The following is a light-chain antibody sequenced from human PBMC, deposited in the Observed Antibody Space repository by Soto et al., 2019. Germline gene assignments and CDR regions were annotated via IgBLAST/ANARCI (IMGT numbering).Light chain of an antibody. CDR1: SSDVGGYNY. Sequence: QSAPTQPASGSGSPGQSITISCTGTSSDVGGYNYVSWYQQYPGKAPKLIIYEVNNRPSGVSHRFSGSKSGNTASLTISGLQAEDDADYYCYSYTSSITWVFGGGIKLTVL. CDR2: EVN. CDR3: YSYTSSITWV. J-gene: IGLJ3*02. V-gene: IGLV2-14*01.